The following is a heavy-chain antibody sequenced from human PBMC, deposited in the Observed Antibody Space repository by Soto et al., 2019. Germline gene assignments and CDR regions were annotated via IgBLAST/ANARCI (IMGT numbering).Heavy chain of an antibody. V-gene: IGHV4-34*01. CDR3: ASAQLAVAR. D-gene: IGHD6-19*01. CDR2: ITHSGTT. Sequence: SETVSDSCRVSGRSFTGFYWSWIRQPPGKGLEGLGEITHSGTTDYNPSLKSRLTISVDTSRQQFSLKLTSVTAAATAVYYRASAQLAVARWG. J-gene: IGHJ1*01. CDR1: GRSFTGFY.